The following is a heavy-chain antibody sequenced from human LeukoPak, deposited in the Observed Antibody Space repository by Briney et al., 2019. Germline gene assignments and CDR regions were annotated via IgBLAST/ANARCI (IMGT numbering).Heavy chain of an antibody. V-gene: IGHV4-34*01. D-gene: IGHD3-10*01. Sequence: SETLSLTCAVYGGSFSGYYWSWIRQPLGKGPEWIGEINHSGSTNYNPSLKSRVTISVDTSKNQFSLKLSSVTAADTAVYYCARVYLWFGEWTFDYWGQGTLVTVSS. CDR2: INHSGST. CDR1: GGSFSGYY. CDR3: ARVYLWFGEWTFDY. J-gene: IGHJ4*02.